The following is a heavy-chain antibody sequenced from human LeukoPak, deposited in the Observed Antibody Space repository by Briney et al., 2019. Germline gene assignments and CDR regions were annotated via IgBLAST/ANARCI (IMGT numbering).Heavy chain of an antibody. CDR3: ASPDPYYYDSSGQGTLYGMDV. Sequence: ASVKVSCKASGYTFTSYAISWVRQAPGQGLEWMGWISVYNGNRDYAQKFQGRVTITADESTSTAYMELSSLRSEDTAVYYCASPDPYYYDSSGQGTLYGMDVWGQGTTVTVSS. CDR2: ISVYNGNR. CDR1: GYTFTSYA. V-gene: IGHV1-18*01. J-gene: IGHJ6*02. D-gene: IGHD3-22*01.